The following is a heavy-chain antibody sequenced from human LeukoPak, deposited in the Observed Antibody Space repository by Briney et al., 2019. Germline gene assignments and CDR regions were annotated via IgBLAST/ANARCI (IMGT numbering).Heavy chain of an antibody. Sequence: GGSLRLSCAASGFTFSSFAMSWVRQAPGKGLEWVSVICGSGVSTYYADFVKGRFTISRDSSKNTLYLQMNSLRAEDTAVYYCAREASILDYWGQGTLVTVSS. V-gene: IGHV3-23*01. CDR1: GFTFSSFA. CDR3: AREASILDY. CDR2: ICGSGVST. J-gene: IGHJ4*02.